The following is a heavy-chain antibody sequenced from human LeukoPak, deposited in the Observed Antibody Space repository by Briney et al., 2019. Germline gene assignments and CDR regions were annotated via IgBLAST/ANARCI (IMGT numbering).Heavy chain of an antibody. CDR3: ARDLQEAIAAREYYYYGMDV. Sequence: TGGSLRLSCAASGFTFTIYWMSWVRQAPGKGLEWVAVISYDGSNKYYADSVKGRFTISRDNSKNTLYLQMNSLRAEDTAVYYCARDLQEAIAAREYYYYGMDVWGQGTTVTVSS. J-gene: IGHJ6*02. CDR1: GFTFTIYW. V-gene: IGHV3-30*03. D-gene: IGHD6-6*01. CDR2: ISYDGSNK.